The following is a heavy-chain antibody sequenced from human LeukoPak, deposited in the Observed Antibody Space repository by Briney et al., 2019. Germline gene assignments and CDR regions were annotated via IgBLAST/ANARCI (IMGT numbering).Heavy chain of an antibody. J-gene: IGHJ4*02. CDR2: INPNSGGT. CDR1: GYTFTGYY. D-gene: IGHD3-22*01. CDR3: ARVRGYYDSSGYYPLDY. V-gene: IGHV1-2*02. Sequence: ASVKVSCKASGYTFTGYYMHWVRQAPGQGLEWMGWINPNSGGTNYAQKFQGRVTMTRDTSIITAYMELSRLRSDDTAVYYCARVRGYYDSSGYYPLDYWGQGTLVTVSS.